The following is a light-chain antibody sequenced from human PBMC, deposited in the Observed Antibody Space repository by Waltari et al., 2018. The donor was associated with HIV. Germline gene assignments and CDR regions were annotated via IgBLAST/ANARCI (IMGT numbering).Light chain of an antibody. CDR2: DTS. CDR1: QSVSSG. J-gene: IGKJ1*01. V-gene: IGKV3-15*01. Sequence: EIVMTQSPATLSVSPGERATLSCRASQSVSSGLAWYQQKPGQAPRLLIYDTSTRAIGIPARFSGSGSGTEFTLTISSLQSEDFAVYYCQQYNNWPRTFGQGTKVEIK. CDR3: QQYNNWPRT.